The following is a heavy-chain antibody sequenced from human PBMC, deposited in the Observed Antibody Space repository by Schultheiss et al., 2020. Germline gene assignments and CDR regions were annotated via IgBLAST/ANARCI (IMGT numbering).Heavy chain of an antibody. V-gene: IGHV3-30-3*01. CDR3: ARDLRDPNYYDSPTYGMDV. J-gene: IGHJ6*02. Sequence: GESLKISCAASGFTFSSYAMHWVRQAPGKGLEWVAVISYDGSNKYYADSVKGRFTISRDNSKNTLYLQMNSLRAEDTAVYYCARDLRDPNYYDSPTYGMDVWGQGTTVTGSS. CDR2: ISYDGSNK. D-gene: IGHD3-22*01. CDR1: GFTFSSYA.